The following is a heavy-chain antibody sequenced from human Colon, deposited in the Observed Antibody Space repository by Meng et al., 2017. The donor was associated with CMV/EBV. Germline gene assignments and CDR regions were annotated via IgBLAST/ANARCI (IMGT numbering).Heavy chain of an antibody. D-gene: IGHD3-22*01. V-gene: IGHV4-39*07. CDR1: GVPISSSSYY. Sequence: SETLSLTCAVSGVPISSSSYYWGWVRQTPGKGLEWIVSMYYIGSAYFNPSLKSRVTMSVDTSKNQFSLNLTSVTAADTALYYCARGGNFYDSSGYPVGVLDHWGLGTLVTVSS. CDR3: ARGGNFYDSSGYPVGVLDH. J-gene: IGHJ4*02. CDR2: MYYIGSA.